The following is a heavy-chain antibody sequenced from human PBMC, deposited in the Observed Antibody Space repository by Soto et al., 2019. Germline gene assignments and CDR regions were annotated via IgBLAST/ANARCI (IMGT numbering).Heavy chain of an antibody. J-gene: IGHJ6*02. CDR3: ARQPDPWYYYGMDV. Sequence: QVQLQESGPGLVKPSQALSLTCTVSGGSISSGGYYWSWIRQHPGKGLEWIGYIYYSGSTYYNPSLKSRVTISVDTSKNQFSLKLSSVTAADTAVYYCARQPDPWYYYGMDVWGQGTTVTVSS. V-gene: IGHV4-31*03. CDR2: IYYSGST. CDR1: GGSISSGGYY.